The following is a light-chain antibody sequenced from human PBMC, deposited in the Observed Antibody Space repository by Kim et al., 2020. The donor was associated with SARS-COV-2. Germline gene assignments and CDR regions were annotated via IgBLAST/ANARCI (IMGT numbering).Light chain of an antibody. CDR1: QDIGNY. CDR2: SAS. J-gene: IGKJ4*01. CDR3: HQLSSHPFT. Sequence: SASVGDRVTITCRATQDIGNYLAWYQHRPGKAPRLLIHSASTLHSGIPSRFRGSGSGTEFTLTLSSLQPEDFATYYCHQLSSHPFTFGGGTKLRSN. V-gene: IGKV1-9*01.